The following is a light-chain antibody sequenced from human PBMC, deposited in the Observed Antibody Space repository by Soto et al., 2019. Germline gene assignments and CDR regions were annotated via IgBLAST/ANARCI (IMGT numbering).Light chain of an antibody. CDR3: QQYGSSPLT. J-gene: IGKJ4*01. V-gene: IGKV3-20*01. CDR1: QSVRNND. Sequence: EIVLTQSPGTLSLSPGERATLSCRASQSVRNNDLAWYQQKPGQAPRLLIYGASSRATGIPDRFSGSGSGTDFTLTICRLEPEDFAVYYCQQYGSSPLTFGGGTKVDIK. CDR2: GAS.